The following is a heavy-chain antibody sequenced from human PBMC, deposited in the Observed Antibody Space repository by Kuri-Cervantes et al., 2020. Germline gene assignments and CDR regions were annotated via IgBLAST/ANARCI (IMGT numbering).Heavy chain of an antibody. CDR2: ISSGLSTM. CDR1: GFTFSSYS. D-gene: IGHD2-2*01. CDR3: ARAAPPWDIVVVPTHYYYYYMDV. Sequence: GGSLRLSCAASGFTFSSYSINWVRQAPGKGMEWVSYISSGLSTMYYADSVKGRFTISRDNAKNSLYLQMNSLRAEDTAVYYCARAAPPWDIVVVPTHYYYYYMDVWGKGTTVTVSS. J-gene: IGHJ6*03. V-gene: IGHV3-48*04.